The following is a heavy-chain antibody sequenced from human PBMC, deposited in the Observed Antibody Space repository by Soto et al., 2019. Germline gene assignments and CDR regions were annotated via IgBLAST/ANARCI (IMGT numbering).Heavy chain of an antibody. CDR2: ISYDGSNK. Sequence: PGGSLRLSCAASGFTFSSYGMHWVRQAPGKGLEWVAVISYDGSNKYYADSVKGRFTISRDNSKNTLYLQMNSLRAEDTAVYYCAKSVPDSSGPPFDYWGQGTLVTVSS. CDR1: GFTFSSYG. V-gene: IGHV3-30*18. D-gene: IGHD3-22*01. CDR3: AKSVPDSSGPPFDY. J-gene: IGHJ4*02.